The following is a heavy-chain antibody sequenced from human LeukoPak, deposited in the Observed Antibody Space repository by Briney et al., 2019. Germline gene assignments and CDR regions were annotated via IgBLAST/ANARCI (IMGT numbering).Heavy chain of an antibody. Sequence: GGSLKLSCTPPGFIFNCYGMYWLGQAPGEGLEWVAFIRADGNNKYYADSVEGRFTISRENTKNTLYLQMHSLRAEDTAVYYCAKDPGYYGSGRYFTCFDYSSEGRQATVPS. CDR3: AKDPGYYGSGRYFTCFDY. J-gene: IGHJ4*02. CDR2: IRADGNNK. D-gene: IGHD3-10*01. V-gene: IGHV3-30*02. CDR1: GFIFNCYG.